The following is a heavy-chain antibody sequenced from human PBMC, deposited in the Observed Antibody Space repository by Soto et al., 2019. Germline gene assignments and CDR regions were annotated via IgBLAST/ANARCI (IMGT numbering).Heavy chain of an antibody. CDR1: GYSISSSNW. CDR2: IYYSGST. V-gene: IGHV4-28*01. D-gene: IGHD6-19*01. Sequence: PSETLSLTCAVSGYSISSSNWWGWIRQPPGKGLEWIGYIYYSGSTYYNPSLKSRVTMSVDTSKNQFSLKLSSVTAVDTAVYYCARTSGIAVAGTVWFDPWGQGTLVTVSS. CDR3: ARTSGIAVAGTVWFDP. J-gene: IGHJ5*02.